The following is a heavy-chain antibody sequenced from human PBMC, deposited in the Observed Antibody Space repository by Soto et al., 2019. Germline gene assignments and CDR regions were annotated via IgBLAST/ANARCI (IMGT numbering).Heavy chain of an antibody. CDR3: AIQDCTNDVCLEAAVTVGGALES. CDR1: GFTFRKFW. CDR2: ISSDGTTT. Sequence: EVQLVQSGGGLAQPGKSLRLSCAASGFTFRKFWMHWVRQVPGKGPVWVSYISSDGTTTDYADSVKGRFTISRDNAKDTLDLQMDSMRAEDTAVYYWAIQDCTNDVCLEAAVTVGGALESWGQGTLFTVSS. V-gene: IGHV3-74*01. D-gene: IGHD2-8*01. J-gene: IGHJ1*01.